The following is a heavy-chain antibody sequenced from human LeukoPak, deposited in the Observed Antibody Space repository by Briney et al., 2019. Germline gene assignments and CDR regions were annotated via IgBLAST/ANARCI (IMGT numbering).Heavy chain of an antibody. D-gene: IGHD6-13*01. Sequence: SETLSLTCTVPGGSISSYYWSWIRQPAGKGLEWIGRIYTSGSTNYNPSLKSRVTMSVDTSKNQFSLKLSSVTAADTAVYYCARDGAAAGTDYYYYMDVWGKGTTVTISS. V-gene: IGHV4-4*07. CDR3: ARDGAAAGTDYYYYMDV. J-gene: IGHJ6*03. CDR1: GGSISSYY. CDR2: IYTSGST.